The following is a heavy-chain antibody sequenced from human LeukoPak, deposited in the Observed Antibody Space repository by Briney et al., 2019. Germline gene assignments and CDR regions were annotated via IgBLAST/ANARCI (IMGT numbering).Heavy chain of an antibody. D-gene: IGHD3-22*01. Sequence: GSLRLSCAASGFTFSSYGMHWVRQAPGKGLEWVAFIRYDGSNKYYADSVKGRFTISRDNSKNTLYLQMNSLRAEDTAVYYCARALYDSSGYYSHFDYWGQGTLVTVSS. CDR2: IRYDGSNK. CDR3: ARALYDSSGYYSHFDY. V-gene: IGHV3-30*02. J-gene: IGHJ4*02. CDR1: GFTFSSYG.